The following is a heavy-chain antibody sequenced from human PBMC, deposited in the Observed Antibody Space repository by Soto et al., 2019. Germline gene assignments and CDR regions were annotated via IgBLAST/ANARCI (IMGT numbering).Heavy chain of an antibody. CDR2: INHTGST. D-gene: IGHD3-9*01. CDR3: VRFWPPPYSDALTDYTDAFDY. CDR1: GGCFSGYS. V-gene: IGHV4-34*01. J-gene: IGHJ4*02. Sequence: SETLSLTCAVYGGCFSGYSWTWIRQPLGTGLVWIGEINHTGSTNYNPSLKSRVTISVDTSKNQFSLKLTSVTAADTAVYYCVRFWPPPYSDALTDYTDAFDYWGQGTLVTVS.